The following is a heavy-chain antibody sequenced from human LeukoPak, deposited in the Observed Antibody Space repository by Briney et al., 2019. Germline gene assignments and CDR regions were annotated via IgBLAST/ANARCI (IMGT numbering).Heavy chain of an antibody. CDR1: GFTFTRHA. D-gene: IGHD1-14*01. Sequence: GGSLRLSCVASGFTFTRHAMSWVRQAPGKGLEWVSGIGARGRNTYYADSVQGRFTISRDNSQDNLFLQMNSLRDDDTAIYYCTKEPELLPSGDWFDPWGQGTLVTVSS. V-gene: IGHV3-23*01. CDR2: IGARGRNT. J-gene: IGHJ5*02. CDR3: TKEPELLPSGDWFDP.